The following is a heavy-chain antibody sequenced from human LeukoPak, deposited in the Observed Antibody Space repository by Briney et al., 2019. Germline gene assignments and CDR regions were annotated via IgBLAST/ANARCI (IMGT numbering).Heavy chain of an antibody. V-gene: IGHV1-46*01. Sequence: GASVTVSFKASGYTFTNYYMHWVRQAPGQGLEWMGIINPSGGSTGYAQKFQGRFTMTRDTSTTTVYMELSSLRSEDTAVYYCARDREEGYNSYYFDSWGQGTLVIVSS. J-gene: IGHJ4*02. CDR2: INPSGGST. CDR1: GYTFTNYY. D-gene: IGHD5-24*01. CDR3: ARDREEGYNSYYFDS.